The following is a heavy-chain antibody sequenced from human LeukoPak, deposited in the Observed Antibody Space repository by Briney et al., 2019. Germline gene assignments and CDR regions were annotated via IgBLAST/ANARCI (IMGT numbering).Heavy chain of an antibody. Sequence: SLRLSCAASGFPLGVYAMLGARQGPGKGLECVLGTSWNSGSIAYADSVKGRFTISRDNAKNFLYLQMNSLRAEDTALYYCAKDISHSSGYYFFDYWGQGTLVTVSS. CDR1: GFPLGVYA. CDR3: AKDISHSSGYYFFDY. J-gene: IGHJ4*02. CDR2: TSWNSGSI. V-gene: IGHV3-9*01. D-gene: IGHD3-22*01.